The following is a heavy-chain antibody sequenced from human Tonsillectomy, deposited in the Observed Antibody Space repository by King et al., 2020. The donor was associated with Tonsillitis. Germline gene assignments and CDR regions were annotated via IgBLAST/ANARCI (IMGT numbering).Heavy chain of an antibody. CDR3: AKVGSQGYCTTSSCYGYYFDS. V-gene: IGHV3-30*02. D-gene: IGHD2-8*01. CDR2: XWYDGSXQ. CDR1: GFTFRSYG. Sequence: VQLVESGGGVVQPGGSLRLSCAASGFTFRSYGMHWVRXAPGKGLEWVAXXWYDGSXQYYLDSVKGRFTISRDNSKNTLYLQMNSLRDEDTAVYYCAKVGSQGYCTTSSCYGYYFDSWGQGTLVTVSS. J-gene: IGHJ4*02.